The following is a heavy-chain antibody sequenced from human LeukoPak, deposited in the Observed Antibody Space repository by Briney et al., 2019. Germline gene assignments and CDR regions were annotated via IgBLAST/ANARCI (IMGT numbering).Heavy chain of an antibody. CDR3: ARGVFYDSSGYRPVPFDY. V-gene: IGHV5-51*01. CDR2: IYPGDSDT. D-gene: IGHD3-22*01. CDR1: GYSFTSYW. Sequence: GESLKISCQGSGYSFTSYWIGWVRQMPGKGLEWMGIIYPGDSDTRYSPSFQGQVTISADKSISTAYLQWSSLKASDTAMYYCARGVFYDSSGYRPVPFDYWGQGTLVTVSS. J-gene: IGHJ4*02.